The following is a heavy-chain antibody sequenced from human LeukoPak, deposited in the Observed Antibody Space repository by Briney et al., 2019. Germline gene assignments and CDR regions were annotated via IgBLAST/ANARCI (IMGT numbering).Heavy chain of an antibody. D-gene: IGHD6-19*01. Sequence: GGSLRLSCAASGFTFSSYWMNWARQAPGKGLEWVASINHNGNVNYYVDSVKGRFTISRDSATNTLYLQMNSLRAEDTAVYYCARVTLSGPYDAFDIWGQGTMVTVSS. V-gene: IGHV3-7*01. CDR3: ARVTLSGPYDAFDI. CDR1: GFTFSSYW. CDR2: INHNGNVN. J-gene: IGHJ3*02.